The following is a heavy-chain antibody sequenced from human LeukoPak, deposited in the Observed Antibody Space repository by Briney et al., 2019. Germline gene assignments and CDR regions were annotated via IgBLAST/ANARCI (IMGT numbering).Heavy chain of an antibody. D-gene: IGHD3-10*01. V-gene: IGHV3-66*01. Sequence: PGGSLRLSCAASGFTVSSNYMSWVRQAPGKGLEWVSVIYSGGSTYYADSVKGRFTISRDNSKNTLYLQMNSLRAEDTAVYYCARGQGSRTMDFDYWGQGTLVTVSS. CDR1: GFTVSSNY. CDR2: IYSGGST. J-gene: IGHJ4*02. CDR3: ARGQGSRTMDFDY.